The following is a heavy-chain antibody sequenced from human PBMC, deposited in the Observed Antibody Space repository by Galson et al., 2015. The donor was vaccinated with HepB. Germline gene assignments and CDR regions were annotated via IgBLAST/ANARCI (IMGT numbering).Heavy chain of an antibody. CDR2: IVVGSGNT. V-gene: IGHV1-58*01. Sequence: SVKVSCKASGFTFTSSAVQWVRQARGQRLEWIGWIVVGSGNTNYAQKFQERVTITRDMSTSTAYMELSSLRSEDTAVYYCAAGASMVQGGPFDYWGQGTLVTVSS. CDR3: AAGASMVQGGPFDY. CDR1: GFTFTSSA. J-gene: IGHJ4*02. D-gene: IGHD3-10*01.